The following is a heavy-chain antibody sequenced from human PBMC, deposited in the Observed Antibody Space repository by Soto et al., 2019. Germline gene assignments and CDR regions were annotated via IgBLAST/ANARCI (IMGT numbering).Heavy chain of an antibody. V-gene: IGHV1-3*01. D-gene: IGHD3-10*01. J-gene: IGHJ5*02. CDR3: GSGSGLNWFDP. CDR2: INAGNGNT. CDR1: GYTFTNYA. Sequence: QVQLVQSGAEVKKPGASVKVSCKASGYTFTNYAMHWVRQAPGQRLEWMGWINAGNGNTKYSQKFQGRVTITRDTSVSTAYMELSSLRSEDTAVYYCGSGSGLNWFDPWCQGTLVTVSS.